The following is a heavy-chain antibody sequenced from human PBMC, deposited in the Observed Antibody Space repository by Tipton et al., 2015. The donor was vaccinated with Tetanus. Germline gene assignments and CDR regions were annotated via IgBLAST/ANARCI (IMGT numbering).Heavy chain of an antibody. CDR2: IYYSGST. V-gene: IGHV4-59*01. CDR1: GGSISSYY. Sequence: TLSLTCTVSGGSISSYYWSWIRQPPGKGLEWIGYIYYSGSTNYNPSLKSRLTMSVDTSRTQFSLKMESVTAADTAVYYCARLAWRPDRSMLTVPRYFDKWGQGTLVAVSS. CDR3: ARLAWRPDRSMLTVPRYFDK. D-gene: IGHD2-8*01. J-gene: IGHJ4*02.